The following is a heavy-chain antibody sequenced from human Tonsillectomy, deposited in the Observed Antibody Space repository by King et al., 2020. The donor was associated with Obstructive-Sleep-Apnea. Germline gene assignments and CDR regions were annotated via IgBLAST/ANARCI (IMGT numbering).Heavy chain of an antibody. J-gene: IGHJ4*02. CDR2: IYYSGSP. V-gene: IGHV4-31*03. D-gene: IGHD6-19*01. Sequence: VQLQESGPGLVKPSQTLSLTCTVSGDSIRSVGYYWSWVRQHPGKGLEWIGYIYYSGSPYYNPSLTSRVTLSVDTSQNQFSLKLSSVTAADTALYYCARSYSSGWHDYWGQGALVTVSS. CDR1: GDSIRSVGYY. CDR3: ARSYSSGWHDY.